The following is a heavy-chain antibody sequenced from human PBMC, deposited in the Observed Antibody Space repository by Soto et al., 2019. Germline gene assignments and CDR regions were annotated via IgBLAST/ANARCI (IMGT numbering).Heavy chain of an antibody. CDR2: ISAYNGNT. CDR3: ARSPLVTIFGVVIIPWFEP. J-gene: IGHJ5*02. D-gene: IGHD3-3*01. Sequence: GASVKVSCKASGYTFTSYGISWVRQAPGQGLEWMGWISAYNGNTNYAQKLQGRVTMTTDTSTSTAYMELRSLRSDDTAVYYCARSPLVTIFGVVIIPWFEPWGQGTLVTVSS. CDR1: GYTFTSYG. V-gene: IGHV1-18*01.